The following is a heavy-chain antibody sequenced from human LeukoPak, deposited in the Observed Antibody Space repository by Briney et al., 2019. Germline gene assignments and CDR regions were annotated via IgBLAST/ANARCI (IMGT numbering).Heavy chain of an antibody. CDR2: IYYSGST. Sequence: PSETLSLTCTVSGGSISGYYWSWIRQPPGKGLESIGYIYYSGSTNSNPSLKSRVTISVDTSKNQFSLKLSSVTAADTAVYYCARIGVGKAFDYWGQGTLVTVSS. CDR1: GGSISGYY. V-gene: IGHV4-59*01. CDR3: ARIGVGKAFDY. D-gene: IGHD2-15*01. J-gene: IGHJ4*02.